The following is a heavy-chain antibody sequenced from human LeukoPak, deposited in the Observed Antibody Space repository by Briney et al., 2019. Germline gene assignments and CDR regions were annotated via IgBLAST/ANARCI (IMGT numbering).Heavy chain of an antibody. CDR2: IYYSGST. CDR1: GGSISSYY. J-gene: IGHJ6*02. D-gene: IGHD3-10*01. V-gene: IGHV4-59*08. Sequence: PSKTLSLTCTVSGGSISSYYWTWIRQPPGKGLEWIGYIYYSGSTNYNPSLKSRVTISVDTSKNQFSLKLSSVTAADTAVYYCARRSYGSASPLRMDVWGQGTTVTVSS. CDR3: ARRSYGSASPLRMDV.